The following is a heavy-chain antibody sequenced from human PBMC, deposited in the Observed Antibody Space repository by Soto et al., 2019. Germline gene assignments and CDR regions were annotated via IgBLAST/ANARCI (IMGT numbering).Heavy chain of an antibody. CDR2: ISAYNGNT. Sequence: ASVKVSCKASGYTFTSYGISWVRQAPGQGLEWMGWISAYNGNTNYAQKLQGRVTMTTDTSTSTAYMELRSLRSDDTAVYYCAKDFRCLFTYGGRYRAFGFWGQGTLGTGSS. CDR3: AKDFRCLFTYGGRYRAFGF. J-gene: IGHJ4*02. V-gene: IGHV1-18*01. D-gene: IGHD2-8*01. CDR1: GYTFTSYG.